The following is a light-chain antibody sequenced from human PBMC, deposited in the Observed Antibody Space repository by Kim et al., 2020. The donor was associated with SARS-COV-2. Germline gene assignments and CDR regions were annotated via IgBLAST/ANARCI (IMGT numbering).Light chain of an antibody. CDR1: QGISNY. CDR2: AAS. Sequence: ASGGDRVTITCRASQGISNYLAWYQQKPGKVPKLLIYAASALRSGVPSRFSGSGSGTDFTLTITSLQPEDVAVYYCQQCKGAPWTFGHGTKVEIK. CDR3: QQCKGAPWT. V-gene: IGKV1-27*01. J-gene: IGKJ1*01.